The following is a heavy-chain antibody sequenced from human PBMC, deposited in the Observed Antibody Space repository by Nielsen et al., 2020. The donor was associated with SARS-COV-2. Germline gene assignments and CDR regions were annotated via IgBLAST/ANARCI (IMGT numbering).Heavy chain of an antibody. CDR3: ARLSGVATITDYFDY. CDR2: IYPGDSET. CDR1: GYTFTNYW. V-gene: IGHV5-51*01. Sequence: GESLKIPCKGSGYTFTNYWIGWVRQMPGRGLEWMGNIYPGDSETRYNPSFQGQVTIAADKSISTVYLQWSGLKASDTAMYYCARLSGVATITDYFDYWGQGTLVTVSS. D-gene: IGHD5-12*01. J-gene: IGHJ4*02.